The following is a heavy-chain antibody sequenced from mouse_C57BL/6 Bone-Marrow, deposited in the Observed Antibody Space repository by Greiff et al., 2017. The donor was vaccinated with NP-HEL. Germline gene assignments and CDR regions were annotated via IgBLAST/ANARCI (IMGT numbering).Heavy chain of an antibody. Sequence: VQGVESGPGLVQPSQSLSITCTVSGFSLTSYGVHWVRQSPGKGLEWLGVIWSGGSTDYNAAFISRLSISKDNSKSQVFFKMNRLQADDTAIYYCARNSDYDGAWFAYWGQGTLVTVSA. V-gene: IGHV2-2*01. J-gene: IGHJ3*01. CDR2: IWSGGST. CDR3: ARNSDYDGAWFAY. CDR1: GFSLTSYG. D-gene: IGHD2-4*01.